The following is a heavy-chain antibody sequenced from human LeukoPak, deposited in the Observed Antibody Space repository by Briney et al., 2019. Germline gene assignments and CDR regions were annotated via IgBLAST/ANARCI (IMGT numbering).Heavy chain of an antibody. CDR2: IIPIFGTA. CDR3: ARDRGYCSSTSCYGPDWYFDL. J-gene: IGHJ2*01. V-gene: IGHV1-69*06. CDR1: GGTFSSYA. D-gene: IGHD2-2*01. Sequence: GSSVKVSCKASGGTFSSYAISWVRQAPGQGLEWMGGIIPIFGTANYAQKFQGRVTITAVKSTSTAYMELSSLRSEDTAVYYCARDRGYCSSTSCYGPDWYFDLWGRGTLVTVSS.